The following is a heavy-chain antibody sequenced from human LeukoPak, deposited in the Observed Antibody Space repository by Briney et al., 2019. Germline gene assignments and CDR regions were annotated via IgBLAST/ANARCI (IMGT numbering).Heavy chain of an antibody. CDR2: IRRSGSKI. CDR1: GFTFSSYE. D-gene: IGHD4-17*01. Sequence: PGGSLRLSCAASGFTFSSYEMDWVRQAPGRGLEWVSYIRRSGSKIYYAYAVKRRFTISRDNAKNSLYLQMNSLRAEDTAVYSCARGAGYGDVGFDYWGQGTLVTVSS. CDR3: ARGAGYGDVGFDY. J-gene: IGHJ4*02. V-gene: IGHV3-48*03.